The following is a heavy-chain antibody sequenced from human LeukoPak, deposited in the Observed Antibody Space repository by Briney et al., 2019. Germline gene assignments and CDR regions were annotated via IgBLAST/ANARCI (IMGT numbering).Heavy chain of an antibody. D-gene: IGHD5-18*01. CDR1: GFSFSSYA. CDR2: ITGGGGST. CDR3: AKDGAMAPDFDY. Sequence: GGSLRLSCAASGFSFSSYAMSWVRQAPGKGLEWVSTITGGGGSTYYADSVKGRFTISRDNSKDTFYLQMNSLRAEDTAVYYCAKDGAMAPDFDYWGQGTLVTVSS. V-gene: IGHV3-23*01. J-gene: IGHJ4*02.